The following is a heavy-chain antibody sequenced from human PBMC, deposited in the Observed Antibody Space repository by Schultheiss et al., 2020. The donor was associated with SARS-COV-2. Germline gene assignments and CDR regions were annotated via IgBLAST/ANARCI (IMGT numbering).Heavy chain of an antibody. V-gene: IGHV2-5*02. J-gene: IGHJ4*02. CDR1: GFSLSTSGVG. Sequence: SGPTLVKPTQTLTLTCTFSGFSLSTSGVGVGWIRQPPGKALEWLALIYWDDDKRYSPSLKSRLTITKDTSKNQVVLTMTNMDPVDTATYYCAHTYDYIWGSYRGVDNFVYWGQGTLVTVSS. CDR3: AHTYDYIWGSYRGVDNFVY. D-gene: IGHD3-16*02. CDR2: IYWDDDK.